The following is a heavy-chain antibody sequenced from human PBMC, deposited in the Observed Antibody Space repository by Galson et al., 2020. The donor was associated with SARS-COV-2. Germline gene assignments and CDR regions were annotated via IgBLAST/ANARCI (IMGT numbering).Heavy chain of an antibody. Sequence: KIGESLKISCTGSGYSFTSYWIGWVRQMPGKGLEWMGIIYPGDSDTRYSPSFQGQVTISADKSISTAYLQWSSLKASDTAMYYCARCTIFGVNYFDYWGQGTLVTVSS. J-gene: IGHJ4*02. CDR2: IYPGDSDT. D-gene: IGHD3-3*01. CDR1: GYSFTSYW. V-gene: IGHV5-51*01. CDR3: ARCTIFGVNYFDY.